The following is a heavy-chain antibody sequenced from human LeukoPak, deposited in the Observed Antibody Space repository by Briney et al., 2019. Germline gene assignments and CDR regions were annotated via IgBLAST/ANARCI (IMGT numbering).Heavy chain of an antibody. CDR2: IYYSGST. D-gene: IGHD4-17*01. CDR3: ARGATVSYYFDY. V-gene: IGHV4-59*01. CDR1: GGSISSYY. J-gene: IGHJ4*02. Sequence: PSETLSLTCTVSGGSISSYYWSWIRQPPGKGLEWIGYIYYSGSTNYNPSLKSRVTISVDTFKNQFSLKLSSVTAADTAVYYCARGATVSYYFDYWGQGTLVTVSS.